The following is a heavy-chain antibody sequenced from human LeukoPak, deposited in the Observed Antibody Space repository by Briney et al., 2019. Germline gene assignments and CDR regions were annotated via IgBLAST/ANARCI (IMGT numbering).Heavy chain of an antibody. V-gene: IGHV3-7*01. CDR1: GFTFSSYW. CDR3: ARDYYYDSSDY. J-gene: IGHJ4*02. Sequence: GGSLRLSCAASGFTFSSYWMSWVRQAPGKGLEWVANIKQDGSEKYYVDSVKGRFTISRDNAKNSLYLQMNSLRAEDAAVYYCARDYYYDSSDYWGQGTLVTVSS. D-gene: IGHD3-22*01. CDR2: IKQDGSEK.